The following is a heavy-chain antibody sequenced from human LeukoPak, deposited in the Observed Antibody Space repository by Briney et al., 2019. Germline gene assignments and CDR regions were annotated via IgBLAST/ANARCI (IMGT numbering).Heavy chain of an antibody. CDR3: ASWGFMGDYGSGSAYYFDY. J-gene: IGHJ4*02. CDR1: GYTFTSYY. V-gene: IGHV1-46*03. D-gene: IGHD3-10*01. CDR2: INPSGGST. Sequence: ASVKVSCKASGYTFTSYYMHWVRQAPGQGLEWMGIINPSGGSTSYAQKFQGRVTMTRDTSMSTVYMELSSLRSEDTAVYYCASWGFMGDYGSGSAYYFDYWGQGTLVTVSS.